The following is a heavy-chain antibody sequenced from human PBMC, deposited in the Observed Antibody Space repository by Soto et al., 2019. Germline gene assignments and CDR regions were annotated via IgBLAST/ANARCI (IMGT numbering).Heavy chain of an antibody. J-gene: IGHJ4*02. CDR1: GYAFTSYY. D-gene: IGHD3-22*01. V-gene: IGHV1-46*01. CDR3: ARGLIYDSSGYYIDY. Sequence: ASVKVSCKASGYAFTSYYMHWVRQAPGQGLEWMGIINPSGGSTRYAQKFQGRVTMTRDTSTSTVYMELSSLRSEDTAVYYCARGLIYDSSGYYIDYWGQGTLVTVSS. CDR2: INPSGGST.